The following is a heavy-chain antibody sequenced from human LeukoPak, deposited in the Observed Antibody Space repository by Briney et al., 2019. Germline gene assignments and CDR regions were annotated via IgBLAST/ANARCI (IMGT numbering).Heavy chain of an antibody. CDR1: GFTFSSYG. CDR3: AKDVGASLHDAFDI. CDR2: ISYDGSNK. Sequence: GRSLRLSCAASGFTFSSYGMHWVRQAPGKGLEWVAVISYDGSNKYYADSVKGRFTISRDNSKNTLYLQMNSLRAEDTAVYYCAKDVGASLHDAFDIWGQGTMVTVSS. J-gene: IGHJ3*02. V-gene: IGHV3-30*18. D-gene: IGHD1-26*01.